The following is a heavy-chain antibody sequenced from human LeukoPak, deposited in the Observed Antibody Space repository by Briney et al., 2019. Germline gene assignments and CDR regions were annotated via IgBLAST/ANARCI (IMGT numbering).Heavy chain of an antibody. CDR1: GFTFSSYA. V-gene: IGHV3-23*01. CDR3: ARDPGSNWYGYFDL. J-gene: IGHJ2*01. D-gene: IGHD6-13*01. CDR2: ISGSGGST. Sequence: GGSLRLSCAASGFTFSSYAMSWVRQAPGKGLEWVSAISGSGGSTYYADSVKGRFTISRDNSKNTLYLQMNSLTAEDTAVYYCARDPGSNWYGYFDLWGRGTLVTVSS.